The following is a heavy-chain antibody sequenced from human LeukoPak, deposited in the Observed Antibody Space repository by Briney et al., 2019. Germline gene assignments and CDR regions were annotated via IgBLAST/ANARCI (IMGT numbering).Heavy chain of an antibody. J-gene: IGHJ4*02. V-gene: IGHV3-30*01. CDR1: GFTFSSYA. Sequence: GGSLRVSCAASGFTFSSYAMHWVRQAPGKGLEWVALISYHGDITYYADSVKGRFTLSRDNSKTTLFLQLNSLRAEDTAVYYCARDSTYYYDSGSSGPHYFDFWGQGTLVTVSS. CDR2: ISYHGDIT. D-gene: IGHD3-10*01. CDR3: ARDSTYYYDSGSSGPHYFDF.